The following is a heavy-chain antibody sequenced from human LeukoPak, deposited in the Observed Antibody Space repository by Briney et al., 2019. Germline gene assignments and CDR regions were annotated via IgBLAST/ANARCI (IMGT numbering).Heavy chain of an antibody. CDR3: ARPSGSYSRWFDP. Sequence: SETLSLTCTVSGGSISSSSYYWGWIRQPPGKGLEWIGSIYYSGSTYYNPSLKSRVTISVDTSKNQSSLKLSSVTAADTAVYYCARPSGSYSRWFDPWGQGTLVTVSS. CDR1: GGSISSSSYY. V-gene: IGHV4-39*01. D-gene: IGHD1-26*01. CDR2: IYYSGST. J-gene: IGHJ5*02.